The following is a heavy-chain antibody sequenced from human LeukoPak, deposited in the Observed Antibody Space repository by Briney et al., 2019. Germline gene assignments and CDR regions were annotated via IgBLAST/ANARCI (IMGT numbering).Heavy chain of an antibody. J-gene: IGHJ5*02. D-gene: IGHD4-23*01. Sequence: PSETLSLTCSVSGGSISNKSNYWGWIRPPPGQGLEWIGSIYYNGTTYYTPSLKSPITIYVSTTKKPPSLKLISVPATALAFYSCGRGRLSDFGPPVLTRCVPWG. V-gene: IGHV4-39*01. CDR3: GRGRLSDFGPPVLTRCVP. CDR2: IYYNGTT. CDR1: GGSISNKSNY.